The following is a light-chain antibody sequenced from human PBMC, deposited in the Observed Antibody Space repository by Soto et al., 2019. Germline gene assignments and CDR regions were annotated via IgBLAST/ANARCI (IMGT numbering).Light chain of an antibody. V-gene: IGLV4-69*01. CDR3: QISGTGYVV. CDR1: SRNSTYT. CDR2: LNKDSSH. J-gene: IGLJ2*01. Sequence: QLVLTQSPSASASLGASVKLTCTLSSRNSTYTIAWHQQQPEKGPRYLMNLNKDSSHTTGDGIPGRFSGSSAGAERYLTIACLQSEDEADYYSQISGTGYVVFGRGTKVTVL.